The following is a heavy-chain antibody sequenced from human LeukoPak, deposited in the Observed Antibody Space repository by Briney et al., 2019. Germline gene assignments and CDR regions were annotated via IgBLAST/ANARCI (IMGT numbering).Heavy chain of an antibody. CDR3: AREGAGYSYGYLGFDY. Sequence: ASVKVSCKASGYTFTSYAMHWVRQAPGQRLEWMGWINAGNGNTKYSQKFQGRVTITRDTSASTAYMELSGLRSEDTAVYYCAREGAGYSYGYLGFDYWGQGTLVTVSS. J-gene: IGHJ4*02. CDR1: GYTFTSYA. V-gene: IGHV1-3*01. CDR2: INAGNGNT. D-gene: IGHD5-18*01.